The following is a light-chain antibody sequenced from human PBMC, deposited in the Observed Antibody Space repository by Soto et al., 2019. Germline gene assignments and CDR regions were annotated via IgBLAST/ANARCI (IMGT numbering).Light chain of an antibody. J-gene: IGLJ2*01. CDR3: QAWDSSTVGV. Sequence: SYELTQPPSVSVSPGQTASITCSGDKLGDKYACWYQQKPGQSPVLVIYQDSKRPSGIPERFSGSNSGNTATLTISRTQAMDEADYYCQAWDSSTVGVFGGGTKLTVL. CDR1: KLGDKY. V-gene: IGLV3-1*01. CDR2: QDS.